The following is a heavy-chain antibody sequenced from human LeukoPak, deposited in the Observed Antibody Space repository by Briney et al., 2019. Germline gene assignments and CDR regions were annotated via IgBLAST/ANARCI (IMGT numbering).Heavy chain of an antibody. D-gene: IGHD6-19*01. Sequence: GGSLRLSCTTSGFTFSDYAMNWVRQAPGKGLEWVSAISGSGGSTYYADSVKGRFTISRDNSKNTLYLQMNSLRAEDTAAYYCAKDFATLYSSGWYFGPFDYWGQGTLVTVSS. J-gene: IGHJ4*02. V-gene: IGHV3-23*01. CDR1: GFTFSDYA. CDR3: AKDFATLYSSGWYFGPFDY. CDR2: ISGSGGST.